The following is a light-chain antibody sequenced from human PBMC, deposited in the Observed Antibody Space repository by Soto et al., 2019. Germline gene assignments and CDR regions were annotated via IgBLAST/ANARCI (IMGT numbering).Light chain of an antibody. CDR2: DVR. V-gene: IGLV2-14*03. Sequence: QSALTQPSSMSGSPGQPITISCTGTSSDVGAYDHVSWHQQRPGRAPKVLIYDVRIRPSAVSNRFSGSKSGDTASRTSSGLQAEDEAIYYCASKTTSSTVLFGGGTKLTVL. CDR3: ASKTTSSTVL. J-gene: IGLJ2*01. CDR1: SSDVGAYDH.